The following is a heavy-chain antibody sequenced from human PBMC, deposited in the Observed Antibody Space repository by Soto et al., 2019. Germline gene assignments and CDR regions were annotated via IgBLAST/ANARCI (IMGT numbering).Heavy chain of an antibody. Sequence: QAQVVQSGAEVIKPGSSVKVSCRASEDIFSSSGFSWVRQAPGLGLEWMGGIISVFGRTEYAQGFRDRVRISADDDMSTVYMALESLTSDDTALYYCAKGNTSEAATLGPIDLWGQGTLVIVSS. CDR2: IISVFGRT. CDR3: AKGNTSEAATLGPIDL. D-gene: IGHD6-25*01. CDR1: EDIFSSSG. J-gene: IGHJ4*02. V-gene: IGHV1-69*01.